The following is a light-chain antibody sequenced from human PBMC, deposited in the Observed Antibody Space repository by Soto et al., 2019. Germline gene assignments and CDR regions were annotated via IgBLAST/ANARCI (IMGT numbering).Light chain of an antibody. CDR3: QVWDSTSDHVV. V-gene: IGLV3-21*04. CDR1: NIGSKS. Sequence: SYELTQPPSVSVAPGKTARITCGGNNIGSKSVHWYQQKPGQAPVLVIYYDSDRPSGIPERFSGSNSGNTATLTISRVEAGDEADYYCQVWDSTSDHVVFGEGPSSPS. CDR2: YDS. J-gene: IGLJ2*01.